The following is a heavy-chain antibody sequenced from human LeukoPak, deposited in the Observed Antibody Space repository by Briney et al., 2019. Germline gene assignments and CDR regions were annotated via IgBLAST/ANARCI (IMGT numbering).Heavy chain of an antibody. CDR1: GFPFGCYT. Sequence: PGGSLRLSCAASGFPFGCYTMSWVRQAPGKGLEWVPTISGSGSNTYYADSVKGRFTISRDNSKNTLYLQANSLRAEDTAVYYCAKRIATAGIQYFLHWGQGALVTVSS. CDR2: ISGSGSNT. V-gene: IGHV3-23*01. J-gene: IGHJ1*01. D-gene: IGHD6-13*01. CDR3: AKRIATAGIQYFLH.